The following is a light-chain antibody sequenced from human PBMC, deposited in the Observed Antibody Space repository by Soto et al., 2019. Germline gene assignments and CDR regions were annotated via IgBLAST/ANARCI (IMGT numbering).Light chain of an antibody. CDR1: QNVYRS. Sequence: EIVLTQSPATLSLSPGERATLSCRASQNVYRSFAWYQQKPGQAPRLLIYDASSRATGIPDRFSASGSGTDFTLTISSLEPEDFAVYYCQQYVASPYTFGQGTKVDIK. CDR3: QQYVASPYT. V-gene: IGKV3-11*01. CDR2: DAS. J-gene: IGKJ2*01.